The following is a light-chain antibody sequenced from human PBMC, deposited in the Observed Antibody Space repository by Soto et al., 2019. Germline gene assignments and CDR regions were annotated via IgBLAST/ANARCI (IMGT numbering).Light chain of an antibody. CDR1: QSVLYSPNNKSY. CDR3: QQNYTTPYP. CDR2: AAS. Sequence: VRAEISETLAMSMYGWPTINFKSRQSVLYSPNNKSYLAWYQQKPGQAPKLLIYAASTRQSGVPARFSGSGSGTDFTLTISSLQPEDVAVYYCQQNYTTPYPFGQGTMV. J-gene: IGKJ1*01. V-gene: IGKV4-1*01.